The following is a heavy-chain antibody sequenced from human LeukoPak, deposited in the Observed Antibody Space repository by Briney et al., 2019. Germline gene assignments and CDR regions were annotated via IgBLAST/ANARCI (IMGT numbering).Heavy chain of an antibody. D-gene: IGHD3-16*01. CDR2: ISSSGSTI. J-gene: IGHJ6*02. CDR1: GFTFSTHD. V-gene: IGHV3-48*04. CDR3: ALGSLGRYYYGMDV. Sequence: GSLRLSCAASGFTFSTHDLNWVRQAPGKGLEWVSYISSSGSTIYYADSVKGRFTISRDNAKNSLYLQMNSLRAEDTDVYYCALGSLGRYYYGMDVWGQGTTVTVSS.